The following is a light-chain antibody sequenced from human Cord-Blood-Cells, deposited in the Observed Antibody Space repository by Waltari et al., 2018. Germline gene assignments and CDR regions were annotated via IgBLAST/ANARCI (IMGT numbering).Light chain of an antibody. Sequence: QSALTPPASSAGSPEQSITFSCTGPSSDVGSYNLVSWYQQHQDKAPKLMIYEGSKRPSALSNRFSGSKSGNTASLTISGLQAEDEADYYCCSYAGSSTLVFGGGTNLTVL. CDR2: EGS. CDR3: CSYAGSSTLV. J-gene: IGLJ3*02. V-gene: IGLV2-23*01. CDR1: SSDVGSYNL.